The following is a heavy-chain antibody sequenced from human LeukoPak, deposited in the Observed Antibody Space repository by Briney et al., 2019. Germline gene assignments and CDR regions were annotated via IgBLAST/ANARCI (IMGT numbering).Heavy chain of an antibody. CDR3: ARDDYHDSSGYGTDF. V-gene: IGHV4-39*07. D-gene: IGHD3-22*01. CDR2: IYYSGST. CDR1: GGSISSSSYY. Sequence: SETLSLTCTVSGGSISSSSYYWGWIRRPPGKGLEWIGNIYYSGSTYYNPSLKSRVTLSIDTSKNQFSLKLTFMTAADTAVYYCARDDYHDSSGYGTDFWGRGTLVTVSS. J-gene: IGHJ4*02.